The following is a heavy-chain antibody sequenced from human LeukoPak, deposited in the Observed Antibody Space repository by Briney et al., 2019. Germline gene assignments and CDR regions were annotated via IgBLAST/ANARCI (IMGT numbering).Heavy chain of an antibody. CDR1: GFTFSSYA. CDR3: AKADSSGYYGGAFDI. J-gene: IGHJ3*02. V-gene: IGHV3-23*01. CDR2: ISGSGGST. Sequence: GGSLRLSCAASGFTFSSYAMSWVRQAPGKGLEWVSAISGSGGSTYYADSVKGRFTISRDNSKNTLYLQMNSLRAEDTAVYCCAKADSSGYYGGAFDIWGQGTMVTVSS. D-gene: IGHD3-22*01.